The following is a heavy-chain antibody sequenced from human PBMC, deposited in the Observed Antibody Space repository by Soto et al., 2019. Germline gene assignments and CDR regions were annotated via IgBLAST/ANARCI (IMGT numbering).Heavy chain of an antibody. CDR1: GVTFSSYA. D-gene: IGHD6-13*01. CDR2: IIPIFGTP. J-gene: IGHJ6*02. CDR3: ASSRKDYYYYGMDV. Sequence: QVQLVQSGAEVKKPGSSVKVSCKASGVTFSSYAISWVRQAPGQGLEWMGGIIPIFGTPNYAQKLQGRVTITAYEATSTAYMELSSLRSEVTAVYYCASSRKDYYYYGMDVWGQGTTVTVSS. V-gene: IGHV1-69*12.